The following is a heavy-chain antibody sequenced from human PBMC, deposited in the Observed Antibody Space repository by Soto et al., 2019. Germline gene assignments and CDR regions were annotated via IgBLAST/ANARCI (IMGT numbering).Heavy chain of an antibody. CDR2: IYYSGST. D-gene: IGHD5-12*01. Sequence: PSETLSLTCPVSGCSISSYYWSWIRQPPGKGLEWIGYIYYSGSTNYNPSLKSRVTISVDTSKNQFSLKLSSVTAADTAVYYCARETRIVATRSNWFDPWGQGTLVTVSS. CDR3: ARETRIVATRSNWFDP. V-gene: IGHV4-59*01. CDR1: GCSISSYY. J-gene: IGHJ5*02.